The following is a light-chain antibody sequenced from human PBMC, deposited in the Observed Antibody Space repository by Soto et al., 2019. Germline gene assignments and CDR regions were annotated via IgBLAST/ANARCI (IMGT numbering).Light chain of an antibody. Sequence: DIPMTQSPSSLSASVGDRVTITCRASQSISNYLNWYQQKPGKAPKLLIYAASSMQSGVPSRFSGSGSETDFTLTISSLQPDDSATYYCQQSFSPLWTFGQGTKVEV. CDR2: AAS. CDR3: QQSFSPLWT. V-gene: IGKV1-39*01. CDR1: QSISNY. J-gene: IGKJ1*01.